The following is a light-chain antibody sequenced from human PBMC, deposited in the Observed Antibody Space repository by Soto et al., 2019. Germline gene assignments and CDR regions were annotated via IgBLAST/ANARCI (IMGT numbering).Light chain of an antibody. CDR1: QSCSSIY. CDR2: GAS. V-gene: IGKV3-20*01. CDR3: QQYGRSPRT. J-gene: IGKJ1*01. Sequence: EIGLTQSPGTLSLSPGARATLSCRASQSCSSIYLALYHQPPDQARMLLIYGASIRATGIPDRFSVIGSGTVVTLTLYRLEPEDGVVYDGQQYGRSPRTFGQGTKVDNK.